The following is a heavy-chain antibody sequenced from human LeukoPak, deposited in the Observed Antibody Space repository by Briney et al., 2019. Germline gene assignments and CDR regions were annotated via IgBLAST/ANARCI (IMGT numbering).Heavy chain of an antibody. CDR2: IIGYNGNT. Sequence: ASVKVSCKASGYTFTTYNINWVRQAPGQGLEWMGWIIGYNGNTNYAQKLQGRVTMTTDTSTSTAYMELRSLKSDDTAVYYCASLKNYYDSSGYLVTDAFDIWGQGTMVTVSS. CDR1: GYTFTTYN. J-gene: IGHJ3*02. D-gene: IGHD3-22*01. CDR3: ASLKNYYDSSGYLVTDAFDI. V-gene: IGHV1-18*01.